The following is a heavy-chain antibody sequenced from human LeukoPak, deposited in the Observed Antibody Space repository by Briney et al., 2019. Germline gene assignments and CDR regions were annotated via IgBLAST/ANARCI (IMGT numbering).Heavy chain of an antibody. J-gene: IGHJ4*02. CDR2: ISGSGGST. D-gene: IGHD3-3*01. CDR3: AKRSVEWLLYFDY. V-gene: IGHV3-23*01. Sequence: GGSLRLSCAASGFTFSSYAMSWVRQAPGRGLEWVSAISGSGGSTYYAHSVKRRFTISRDNSKNTLYLQMNSLRAEDTAVYYCAKRSVEWLLYFDYWGQGTLVTVSS. CDR1: GFTFSSYA.